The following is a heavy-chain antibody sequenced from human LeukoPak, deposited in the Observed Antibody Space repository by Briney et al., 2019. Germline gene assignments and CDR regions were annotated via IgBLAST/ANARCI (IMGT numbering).Heavy chain of an antibody. D-gene: IGHD3-9*01. J-gene: IGHJ4*02. CDR3: ARGGVQDYDILSGYYTNYFDY. V-gene: IGHV4-34*01. CDR2: INHSEST. Sequence: PSETLSLTCAVYGGSFSGYYWSWIRQPPGKGLEWVGEINHSESTNYNPSPKIRVTVSVDTSKNQFSLKLISVTAAETAVYDCARGGVQDYDILSGYYTNYFDYWGQGTLVTVSS. CDR1: GGSFSGYY.